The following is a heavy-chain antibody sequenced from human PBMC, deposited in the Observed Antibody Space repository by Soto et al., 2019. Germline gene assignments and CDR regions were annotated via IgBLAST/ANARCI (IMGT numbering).Heavy chain of an antibody. J-gene: IGHJ6*02. V-gene: IGHV3-33*01. CDR2: IWYDGSNK. Sequence: QVQLVESGGGVVQPGRSLRLSCAASGFTFSSYGMHWVRQAPGKGLEWVAVIWYDGSNKYYADSVKGRFTISRDNSKNTLYLQMNSLRAEDTAVYYCAREGGNYYDSSGATMGVDVWGQGTTVTVSS. CDR3: AREGGNYYDSSGATMGVDV. CDR1: GFTFSSYG. D-gene: IGHD3-22*01.